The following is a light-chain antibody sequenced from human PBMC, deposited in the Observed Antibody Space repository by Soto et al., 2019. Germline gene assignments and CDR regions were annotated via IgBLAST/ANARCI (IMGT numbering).Light chain of an antibody. CDR1: QSVSSN. CDR2: GAS. J-gene: IGKJ2*01. V-gene: IGKV3-15*01. Sequence: EVVGRQSPAALSVCRGGRAILSCRASQSVSSNLAWYQQEPGQAPRLLIYGASGRATGIPARFSGSGSGTEFTLPLSSLQSEDFAVYYCQHYNNWPFTYGKGTKVDIK. CDR3: QHYNNWPFT.